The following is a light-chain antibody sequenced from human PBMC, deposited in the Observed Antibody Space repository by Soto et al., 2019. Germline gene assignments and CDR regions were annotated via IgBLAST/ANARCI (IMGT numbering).Light chain of an antibody. Sequence: QSALTQPPSASGSPGQSVTISCTGTSSNVGGYNFVSWYQQHPGKAPKLMIYEVTKRPSGVPDRFSGSKSGNTASLTVSGLQAEDEADYYCSSYADSNNFKVLFGGGTKVTVL. CDR1: SSNVGGYNF. V-gene: IGLV2-8*01. CDR3: SSYADSNNFKVL. J-gene: IGLJ2*01. CDR2: EVT.